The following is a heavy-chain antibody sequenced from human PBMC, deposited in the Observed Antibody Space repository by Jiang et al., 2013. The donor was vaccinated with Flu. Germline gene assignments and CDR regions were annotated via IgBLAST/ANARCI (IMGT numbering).Heavy chain of an antibody. J-gene: IGHJ4*02. V-gene: IGHV4-39*01. CDR2: IYNDGRT. D-gene: IGHD2-15*01. CDR1: GGSINSRNFS. Sequence: LLKPSETLSLTCSVSGGSINSRNFSWAWIRQPPGKGLEWIGTIYNDGRTDYNLSLQSRVNISVDMSKNQFSLNLNSLTAADTAVYYCTRLSCSGGSCLENYWGQGTLVTVSS. CDR3: TRLSCSGGSCLENY.